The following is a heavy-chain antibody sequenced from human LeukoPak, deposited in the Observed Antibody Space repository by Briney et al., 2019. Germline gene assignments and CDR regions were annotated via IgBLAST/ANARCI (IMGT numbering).Heavy chain of an antibody. CDR1: GDSIDSYY. D-gene: IGHD2-2*01. CDR3: ARVYQSAEYYFDY. J-gene: IGHJ4*02. Sequence: SETLSLTCTVSGDSIDSYYWSWIRQPPGKGLEWIGYIYYTGSTEYHPSLKSRVTTSLDTSKNQFSLKLTSVTAADTAVYYCARVYQSAEYYFDYWGQGNLVSVSS. V-gene: IGHV4-59*01. CDR2: IYYTGST.